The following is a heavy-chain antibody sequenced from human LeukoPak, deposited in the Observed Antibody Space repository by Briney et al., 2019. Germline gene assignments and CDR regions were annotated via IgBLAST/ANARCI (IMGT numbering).Heavy chain of an antibody. CDR1: GFTFSSYA. V-gene: IGHV3-33*08. Sequence: GGSLRLSCAASGFTFSSYAMHWVRQAPGKGLEWVAVIWYDGSNKYYTDSVKGRFTISRDNSKNTLDLQMNSLRAEDTAVYYCARDRMALFDCWGQGTLVTVSS. D-gene: IGHD5-24*01. CDR2: IWYDGSNK. J-gene: IGHJ4*02. CDR3: ARDRMALFDC.